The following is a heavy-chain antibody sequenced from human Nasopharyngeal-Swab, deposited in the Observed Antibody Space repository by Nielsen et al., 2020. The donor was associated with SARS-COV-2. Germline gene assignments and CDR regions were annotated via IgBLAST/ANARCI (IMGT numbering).Heavy chain of an antibody. J-gene: IGHJ4*02. V-gene: IGHV1-24*01. Sequence: ASVKVSCKVSGYTPTELYMHWVRQAPGKGLEWVGGFDPEDGETIYAQKFQGSITMTEDTSTDTAYMELSSLTSEDTAVYYCTTVAGSYGRFDYWGQGTLVTVSS. D-gene: IGHD1-26*01. CDR3: TTVAGSYGRFDY. CDR2: FDPEDGET. CDR1: GYTPTELY.